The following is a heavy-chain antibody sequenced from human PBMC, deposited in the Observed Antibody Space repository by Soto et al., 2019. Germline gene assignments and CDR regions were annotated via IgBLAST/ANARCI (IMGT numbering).Heavy chain of an antibody. CDR3: ARDQVDLHCSNDVCTPYCYNFGMDV. J-gene: IGHJ6*02. D-gene: IGHD2-8*01. CDR2: ISYTGST. CDR1: GASISSGGSY. Sequence: QVQLQQSGPGLVKPSQTLSLTCTVSGASISSGGSYWAWIRQHPVKGLEWIGYISYTGSTFYTPSLKSRVIISLDTSKNLCSLELMSMTVADAAVYCCARDQVDLHCSNDVCTPYCYNFGMDVWGQGTTVTVSS. V-gene: IGHV4-31*03.